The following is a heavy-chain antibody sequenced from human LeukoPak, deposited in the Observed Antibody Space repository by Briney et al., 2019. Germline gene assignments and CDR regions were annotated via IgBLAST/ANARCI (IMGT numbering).Heavy chain of an antibody. CDR2: INHSGST. Sequence: ASETLSLTCAVYGGSFSGYYWSWIRQPPGKGLEWIGEINHSGSTNYNPSLKSRVTISVDTSKNQFSLKLSSVTAADTAVYYCARGSRGYTYGWGQGTLVTVSS. CDR3: ARGSRGYTYG. V-gene: IGHV4-34*01. CDR1: GGSFSGYY. J-gene: IGHJ4*02. D-gene: IGHD5-18*01.